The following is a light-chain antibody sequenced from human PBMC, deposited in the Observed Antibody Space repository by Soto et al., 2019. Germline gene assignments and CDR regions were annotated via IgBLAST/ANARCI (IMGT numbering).Light chain of an antibody. CDR2: GAS. CDR1: QSVSSN. CDR3: QQYGSSGT. V-gene: IGKV3-20*01. Sequence: ENVLTQSPATLSLSTGERAPLSCRASQSVSSNLAWYQQKPGQAPRLLIYGASNRATGIPDRFSGSGSGTDFTLTISRLEPEDFAVYYCQQYGSSGTFGQGTKV. J-gene: IGKJ1*01.